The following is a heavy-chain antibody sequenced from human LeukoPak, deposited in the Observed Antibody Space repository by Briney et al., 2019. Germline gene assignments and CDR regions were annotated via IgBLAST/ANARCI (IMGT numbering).Heavy chain of an antibody. J-gene: IGHJ1*01. CDR3: ASRTNSGPPF. Sequence: GGSLRLSCAASGFAFSDCAVHWARQAPGKGLEWVALISYDGSNRYYADSVKGRFTISRDNSKNTMSLQMNSLRREDTAVYYCASRTNSGPPFWGQGTLVTVSS. V-gene: IGHV3-30-3*01. CDR2: ISYDGSNR. CDR1: GFAFSDCA. D-gene: IGHD3-10*01.